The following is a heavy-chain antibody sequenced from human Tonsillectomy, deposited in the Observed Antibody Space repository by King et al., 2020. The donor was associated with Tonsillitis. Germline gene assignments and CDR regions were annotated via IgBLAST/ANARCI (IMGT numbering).Heavy chain of an antibody. CDR1: GYSFTTYW. Sequence: QLVQSGAEVKKPGESLKISCKCSGYSFTTYWIGWVRHMPGKCLEWMVIIYLGDSDTSYSPSFHGQVTISADKSIRTAYLQWSSLKASDTAMYYCARGVLGAALDYFDYWGQGTLVTVSS. V-gene: IGHV5-51*03. CDR2: IYLGDSDT. D-gene: IGHD3-10*01. CDR3: ARGVLGAALDYFDY. J-gene: IGHJ4*02.